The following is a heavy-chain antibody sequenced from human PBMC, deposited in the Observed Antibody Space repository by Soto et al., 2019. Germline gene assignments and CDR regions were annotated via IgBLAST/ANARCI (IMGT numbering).Heavy chain of an antibody. D-gene: IGHD2-8*02. Sequence: GGSLRLSCVTSGLTFSNYWLSWVRQAPWKGLEWVANINQAGNKKYYVDSVKGRFTISRDNAKNSLYLQMNSLKAEDTAVYYCARDPGSGGYWGQGTLVTVSS. V-gene: IGHV3-7*05. CDR1: GLTFSNYW. J-gene: IGHJ4*02. CDR2: INQAGNKK. CDR3: ARDPGSGGY.